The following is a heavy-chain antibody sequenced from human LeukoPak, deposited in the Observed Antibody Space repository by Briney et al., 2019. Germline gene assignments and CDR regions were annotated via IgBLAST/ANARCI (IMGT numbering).Heavy chain of an antibody. CDR1: GYTFTSYD. Sequence: ASVKVSCKASGYTFTSYDINWVRQATGQGLEWMGGIIPIFGTANYAQKFQGRVTITADESTSTAYMELSSLRSEDTAVYYCARDPQYYDILTGRDAFDIWGQGTMVTVSS. CDR2: IIPIFGTA. D-gene: IGHD3-9*01. J-gene: IGHJ3*02. CDR3: ARDPQYYDILTGRDAFDI. V-gene: IGHV1-69*13.